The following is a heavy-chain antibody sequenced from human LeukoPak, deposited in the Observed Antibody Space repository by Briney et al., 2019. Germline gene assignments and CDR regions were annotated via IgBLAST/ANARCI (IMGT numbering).Heavy chain of an antibody. J-gene: IGHJ4*02. CDR3: ARNAADCTTSACYDS. CDR1: GFTFSNYA. V-gene: IGHV3-23*01. Sequence: GGSLRLSCAASGFTFSNYAMTWVRQAPGKGLEWVSIVTGNGSTNYYAASLKGRFTISRDNSRNTLYLQMNSLSAEDTAVYHCARNAADCTTSACYDSWGQGTLVTVSS. CDR2: VTGNGSTN. D-gene: IGHD2-8*01.